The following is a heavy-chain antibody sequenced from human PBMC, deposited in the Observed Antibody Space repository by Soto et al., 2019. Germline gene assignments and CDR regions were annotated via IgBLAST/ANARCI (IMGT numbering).Heavy chain of an antibody. Sequence: QVQLVQSGAEVKKPGSSVKVSCKASGGTFSSYAISWVRQAPGQGLEWMGGIIPIFGTANYGQKFQGRVTITADESTSTAYMELSSLRSEDTAVYYCATQLRQFWSGYWGYGMDVWGQGTTVTVSS. CDR1: GGTFSSYA. V-gene: IGHV1-69*01. D-gene: IGHD3-3*02. J-gene: IGHJ6*02. CDR2: IIPIFGTA. CDR3: ATQLRQFWSGYWGYGMDV.